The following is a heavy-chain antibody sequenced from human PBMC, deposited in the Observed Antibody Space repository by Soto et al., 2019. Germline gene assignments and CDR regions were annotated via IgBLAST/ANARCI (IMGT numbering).Heavy chain of an antibody. Sequence: ASETLSLTCTVSGGSISNYYWSWIRQPPGKGLEWIGYIYYSGSTNYNPSLESRVSISVDTSKNQFSLKLNSVTAADTAVYYCARLLYSSGYYIDYWGQGTLVTVSS. CDR3: ARLLYSSGYYIDY. CDR2: IYYSGST. CDR1: GGSISNYY. J-gene: IGHJ4*02. V-gene: IGHV4-59*01. D-gene: IGHD3-22*01.